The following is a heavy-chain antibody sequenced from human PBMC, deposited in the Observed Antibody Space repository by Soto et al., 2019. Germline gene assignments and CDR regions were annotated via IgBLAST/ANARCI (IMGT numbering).Heavy chain of an antibody. Sequence: ASVKVSCKVSGYTFTGYYMHWVRQAPGQGLEWMGWINPNSGGTNYAQKFQGWVTMTRDTSISTAYMELSRLRSDDTAVYYCARDIRMGHVDTAMVDDYYYYGMDVWGQGTTVTVSS. D-gene: IGHD5-18*01. V-gene: IGHV1-2*04. J-gene: IGHJ6*02. CDR1: GYTFTGYY. CDR3: ARDIRMGHVDTAMVDDYYYYGMDV. CDR2: INPNSGGT.